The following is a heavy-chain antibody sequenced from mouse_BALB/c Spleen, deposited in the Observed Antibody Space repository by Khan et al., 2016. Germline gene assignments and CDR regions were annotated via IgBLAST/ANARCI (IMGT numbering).Heavy chain of an antibody. J-gene: IGHJ2*01. D-gene: IGHD2-3*01. CDR3: ARSGYYDY. V-gene: IGHV1-26*01. Sequence: EVQLQESGPELVKPGASLKISCKASGYSFTGYTMNWVKQSHGEKLEWIGLISPYNGDTSYNQRFTGKATLTVDKSSSTAYMELLSLTSEDSAVYYCARSGYYDYGGQGTTLTVSS. CDR1: GYSFTGYT. CDR2: ISPYNGDT.